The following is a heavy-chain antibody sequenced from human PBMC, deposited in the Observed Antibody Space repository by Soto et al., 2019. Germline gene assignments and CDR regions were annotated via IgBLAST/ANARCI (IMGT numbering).Heavy chain of an antibody. CDR3: ARKRGPYCSSTSCYYDAFDI. J-gene: IGHJ3*02. Sequence: SVKVCCEASGYSFGSYTISWVRQDPGQGREWMGRIIPILGIANYAQKFQGRVTITADKSTSTAYMELSSLRSEDTAVYYCARKRGPYCSSTSCYYDAFDIWGQGTMVTVSS. D-gene: IGHD2-2*01. V-gene: IGHV1-69*02. CDR1: GYSFGSYT. CDR2: IIPILGIA.